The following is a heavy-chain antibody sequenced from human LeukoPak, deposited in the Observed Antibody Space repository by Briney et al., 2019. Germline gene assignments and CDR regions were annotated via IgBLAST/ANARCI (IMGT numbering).Heavy chain of an antibody. J-gene: IGHJ3*01. V-gene: IGHV4-4*02. D-gene: IGHD6-25*01. CDR3: VRLSGDTDVFDF. Sequence: SGTLSLTCTVSGDSIRSAHWWSWVRQSPGKSLQWIGEIWSTGVSTYTSSLRGRVNMSVDKAKNQFHLNMTSVTAADTAIYYCVRLSGDTDVFDFWGQGTMVVVSS. CDR2: IWSTGVS. CDR1: GDSIRSAHW.